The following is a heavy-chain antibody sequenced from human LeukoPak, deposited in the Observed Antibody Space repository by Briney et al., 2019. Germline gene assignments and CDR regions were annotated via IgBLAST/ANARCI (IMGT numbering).Heavy chain of an antibody. J-gene: IGHJ5*02. Sequence: SETLSLTCAVYGGSFSGYYWSWIRQPPGKGLEWIGEINHSGSTNYNPSLKSRVTISVDTSKNQFSLKLSSVTAADTAVYYCARGRVSSKYSGSGSRFDPWGRGTLVTVSS. D-gene: IGHD6-6*01. V-gene: IGHV4-34*01. CDR2: INHSGST. CDR1: GGSFSGYY. CDR3: ARGRVSSKYSGSGSRFDP.